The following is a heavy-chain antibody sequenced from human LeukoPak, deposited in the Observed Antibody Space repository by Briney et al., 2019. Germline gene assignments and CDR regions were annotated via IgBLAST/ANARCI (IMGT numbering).Heavy chain of an antibody. Sequence: ASVKVSCKASGYTFTSRYMHWVRQAPGQGLEWMGIINPSDGSTTSAQKFQGRVTVTRDTSTSTVYMELSSLRSEDTAVYYCARDSNSSSFDYWGQGILVTVSS. CDR1: GYTFTSRY. CDR2: INPSDGST. CDR3: ARDSNSSSFDY. J-gene: IGHJ4*02. D-gene: IGHD6-6*01. V-gene: IGHV1-46*01.